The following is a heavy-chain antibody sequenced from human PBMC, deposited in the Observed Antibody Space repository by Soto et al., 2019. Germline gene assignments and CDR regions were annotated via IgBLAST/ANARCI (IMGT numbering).Heavy chain of an antibody. CDR2: IVPIYRTA. CDR1: GGTFSSYR. D-gene: IGHD6-13*01. V-gene: IGHV1-69*01. CDR3: VRDSGAKLSSS. J-gene: IGHJ4*02. Sequence: QVQLVQSGAEVKKPGSSVKVSCKASGGTFSSYRINWVRQAPGQGLEWVGGIVPIYRTADYAQKFQGRVTINAGESARTSYMELRSLKSQDTAVYYCVRDSGAKLSSSWGQGTLVTVSS.